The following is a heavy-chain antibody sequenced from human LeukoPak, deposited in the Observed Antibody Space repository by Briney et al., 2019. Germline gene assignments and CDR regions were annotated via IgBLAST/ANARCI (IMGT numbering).Heavy chain of an antibody. V-gene: IGHV6-1*01. CDR3: ARSTIIRGASFDF. J-gene: IGHJ4*02. CDR1: GDSVSSNSAA. Sequence: SQTLSLTCAISGDSVSSNSAAWNWIRQSPSRGLEWLGRTYYRSKWYNEYAVSVKSRMTINPDTSKNQFSLQVNSVTPEDTAVYYCARSTIIRGASFDFWGQGTLVTVSS. D-gene: IGHD3-10*01. CDR2: TYYRSKWYN.